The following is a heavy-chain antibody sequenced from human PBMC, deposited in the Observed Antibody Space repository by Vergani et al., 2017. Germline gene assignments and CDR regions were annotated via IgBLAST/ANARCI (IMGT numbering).Heavy chain of an antibody. CDR1: GYTFTGYY. Sequence: QVQLVQSGAEVKKPGASVKVSCKASGYTFTGYYMHWVRQAPGQGLEWMGWINPNSGGTNYAQKFQGRVTMTRDTSISTAYMELSSLRSDDTAVYYCARAITMVRGVITYMDVWGKGTTVTVSS. J-gene: IGHJ6*03. CDR2: INPNSGGT. V-gene: IGHV1-2*02. D-gene: IGHD3-10*01. CDR3: ARAITMVRGVITYMDV.